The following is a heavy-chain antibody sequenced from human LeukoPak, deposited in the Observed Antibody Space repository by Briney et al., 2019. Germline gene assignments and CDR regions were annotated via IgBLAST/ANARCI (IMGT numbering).Heavy chain of an antibody. V-gene: IGHV1-2*02. J-gene: IGHJ3*02. CDR3: ARAGGGYSSGWGAFDI. D-gene: IGHD5-18*01. Sequence: ASVTVSCKASGYTFTRYYIHWVRQAPGQGLEWMGWINPDSGGTSSAQKFQGRVTMTRDTSISTAYMELNRLRSDDTAVYYCARAGGGYSSGWGAFDIWGQGTMVTVS. CDR1: GYTFTRYY. CDR2: INPDSGGT.